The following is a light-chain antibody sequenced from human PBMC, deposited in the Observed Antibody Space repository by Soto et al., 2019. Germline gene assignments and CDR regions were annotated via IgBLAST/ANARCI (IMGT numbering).Light chain of an antibody. CDR2: DDS. Sequence: SYELTQPPSVSVAPGQTARITCGGNNIGSKSVHWYQQKSGQAPALVVSDDSDRPSGIPERFSGSNSGNTATLTVSRVEAGDEADYYCQVWDNGSDHVVFGGGTQLTVL. CDR3: QVWDNGSDHVV. V-gene: IGLV3-21*02. J-gene: IGLJ3*02. CDR1: NIGSKS.